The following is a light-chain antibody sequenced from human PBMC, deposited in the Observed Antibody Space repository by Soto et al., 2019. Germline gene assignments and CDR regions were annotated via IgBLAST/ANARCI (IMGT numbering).Light chain of an antibody. V-gene: IGKV3-15*01. CDR1: QSVTTS. Sequence: EVVMTQSPATLSVSPGEPVTLSCRASQSVTTSLVWYQHKPGQAPRLVIYGASTRATDFPARFSGSGSGREFTLTISSLQSEDFAIYFCQQYNDWPITFGQGTRLEI. CDR3: QQYNDWPIT. CDR2: GAS. J-gene: IGKJ5*01.